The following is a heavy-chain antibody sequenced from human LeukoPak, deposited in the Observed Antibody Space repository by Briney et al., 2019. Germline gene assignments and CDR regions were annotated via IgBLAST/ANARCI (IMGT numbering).Heavy chain of an antibody. CDR1: GFTFSSYA. V-gene: IGHV3-21*01. Sequence: GGSLRLSCAASGFTFSSYAMSWVRQAPGKGLEWVSSISSSSSYIYYADSVKGRFTISRDNAKNSLYLQMNSLRAEDTAVYYCARGDQYLYYFDYWGQGTLVTVSS. CDR2: ISSSSSYI. D-gene: IGHD4-4*01. CDR3: ARGDQYLYYFDY. J-gene: IGHJ4*02.